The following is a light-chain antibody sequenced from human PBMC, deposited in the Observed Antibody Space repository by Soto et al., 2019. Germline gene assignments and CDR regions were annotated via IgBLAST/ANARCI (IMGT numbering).Light chain of an antibody. J-gene: IGLJ1*01. CDR1: NIGNKN. Sequence: SYELTQPPSVSVAPGQTARITCGGNNIGNKNVHWYQQKPGLAPVLVVYDDSDRPSGIPDRLSGSNSGNTATLTISRVEAGDEADYYCQVWDSSSDHLVFGPGTKVTVL. CDR2: DDS. V-gene: IGLV3-21*02. CDR3: QVWDSSSDHLV.